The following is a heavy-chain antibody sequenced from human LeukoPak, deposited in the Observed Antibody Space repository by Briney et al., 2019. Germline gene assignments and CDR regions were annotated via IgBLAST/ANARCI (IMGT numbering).Heavy chain of an antibody. D-gene: IGHD1-26*01. Sequence: ASVKVSCKASGYTFTSYSINWVRQAPGQGLEWMGWISTYNGNTNYAQKLQGRVTMTTDTSTSTAYMELRSLRSDDTAVYYCARSLNYYSGNYQLYDYWGQGTLVTVSS. CDR1: GYTFTSYS. J-gene: IGHJ4*02. V-gene: IGHV1-18*01. CDR3: ARSLNYYSGNYQLYDY. CDR2: ISTYNGNT.